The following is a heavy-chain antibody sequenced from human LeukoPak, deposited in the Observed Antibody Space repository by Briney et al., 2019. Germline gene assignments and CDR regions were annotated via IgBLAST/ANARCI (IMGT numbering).Heavy chain of an antibody. CDR3: AKDIRIAVAGTVPPGFDY. J-gene: IGHJ4*02. V-gene: IGHV3-9*01. CDR1: GFTFDDYA. D-gene: IGHD6-19*01. Sequence: GGSLRLSCAASGFTFDDYAMHWVRQAPGKGLEWVSGISWNSGSIGYADSVKGRFTISRDNAKNSLYLQMNSLRAEDTALYYCAKDIRIAVAGTVPPGFDYWGQGTLVTVSS. CDR2: ISWNSGSI.